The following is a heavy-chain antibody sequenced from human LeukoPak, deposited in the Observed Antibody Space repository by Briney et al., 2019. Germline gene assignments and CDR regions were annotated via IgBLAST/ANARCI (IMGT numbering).Heavy chain of an antibody. CDR3: ARDSDCSGGSCYGMDV. D-gene: IGHD2-15*01. J-gene: IGHJ6*02. CDR2: IYSGGST. Sequence: GGSLRLSCAASGFTVSSNYMSWVRQAPGKGLEWVSVIYSGGSTYYADSVKGRFTISRHNSKNTLYLQMNSLRAEDTDVYYCARDSDCSGGSCYGMDVWGQGTTVTVSS. CDR1: GFTVSSNY. V-gene: IGHV3-53*04.